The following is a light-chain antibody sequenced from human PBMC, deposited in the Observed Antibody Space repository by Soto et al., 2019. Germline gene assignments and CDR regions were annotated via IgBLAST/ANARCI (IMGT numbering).Light chain of an antibody. CDR1: QSVSSRS. CDR2: GAS. CDR3: QQYITSPVT. V-gene: IGKV3-20*01. Sequence: IVLTQSPGTLSLSPGERATLSCRASQSVSSRSFAWYQQKPGQAPRLLIYGASSRATGIPDRFSGSGSGTDFTLTISRLEPADFAVYYCQQYITSPVTFGQGTKLEIK. J-gene: IGKJ2*01.